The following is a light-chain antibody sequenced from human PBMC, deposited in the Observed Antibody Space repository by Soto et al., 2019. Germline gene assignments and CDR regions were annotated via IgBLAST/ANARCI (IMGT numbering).Light chain of an antibody. V-gene: IGLV2-14*01. CDR1: SSDVGGYNY. CDR3: SSCTSSSSRVV. Sequence: QSALTQPASASGSPGQSVTISCTGTSSDVGGYNYVSWYQQHPGNAPKLMIYDVSDRPSGVSDRFSGSKSGNTASLTISGLQAEDEADYYCSSCTSSSSRVVFGGGTKLTVL. J-gene: IGLJ2*01. CDR2: DVS.